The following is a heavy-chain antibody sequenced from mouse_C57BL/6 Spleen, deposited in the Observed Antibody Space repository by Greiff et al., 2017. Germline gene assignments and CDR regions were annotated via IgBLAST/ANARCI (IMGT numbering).Heavy chain of an antibody. V-gene: IGHV1-59*01. CDR1: GYTFTSYW. D-gene: IGHD4-1*01. J-gene: IGHJ2*01. CDR2: IDPSDSYT. Sequence: QVQLQQPGAELVRPGTSVKLSCKASGYTFTSYWMHWVKQRPGQGLEWIGLIDPSDSYTNYNQKFKGKATLTVDTSSITAYMQLSSLTAEDSAVYYCASVAGTYFDYWGQGTTLTVSS. CDR3: ASVAGTYFDY.